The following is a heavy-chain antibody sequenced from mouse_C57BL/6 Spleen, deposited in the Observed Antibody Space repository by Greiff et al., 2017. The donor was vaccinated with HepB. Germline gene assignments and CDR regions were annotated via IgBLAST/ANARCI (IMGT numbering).Heavy chain of an antibody. D-gene: IGHD1-1*01. V-gene: IGHV1-82*01. CDR2: IYPGDGDT. CDR3: AREDYYGTWFAY. J-gene: IGHJ3*01. CDR1: GYAFSSSW. Sequence: VKLQESGPELVKPGASVKISCKASGYAFSSSWMNWVKQRPGKGLEWIGRIYPGDGDTNYNGKFKGKATLTADKSSSTAYMQLSSLTSEDSAVYFCAREDYYGTWFAYWGQGTLVTVSA.